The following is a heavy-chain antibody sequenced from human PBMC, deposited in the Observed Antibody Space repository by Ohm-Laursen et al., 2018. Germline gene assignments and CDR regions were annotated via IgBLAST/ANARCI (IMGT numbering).Heavy chain of an antibody. CDR2: ISGGGDGT. CDR3: TKGSYISSFEGVH. D-gene: IGHD3-3*02. Sequence: SLRLSCAASGFTFSSYAMSWVRQAPGKGLEWVSAISGGGDGTDYADSVKGRFTISRDNSKNTLYLQMNSLRPEDTALYYCTKGSYISSFEGVHWGQGTLVTVSS. J-gene: IGHJ4*02. CDR1: GFTFSSYA. V-gene: IGHV3-23*01.